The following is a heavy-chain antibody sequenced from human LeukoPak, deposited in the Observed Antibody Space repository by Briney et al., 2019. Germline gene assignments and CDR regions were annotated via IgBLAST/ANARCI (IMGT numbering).Heavy chain of an antibody. CDR2: ISYDGSNK. Sequence: PGRSLRLSCAASGFTFSSYAMHWVRQAPGKGLEWVAVISYDGSNKYYADSVKGRFTISRDNSKNTLYLQMNSLSAEDTAVYYCAREAHITMIVVVIPDLNWFDPWGQGTLVTVSS. CDR1: GFTFSSYA. J-gene: IGHJ5*02. CDR3: AREAHITMIVVVIPDLNWFDP. V-gene: IGHV3-30*01. D-gene: IGHD3-22*01.